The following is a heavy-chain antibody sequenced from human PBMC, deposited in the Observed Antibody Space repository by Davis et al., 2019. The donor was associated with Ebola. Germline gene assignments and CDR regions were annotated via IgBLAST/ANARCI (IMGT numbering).Heavy chain of an antibody. CDR1: WFTFSGSA. CDR3: TTTTTASDY. Sequence: GESLMIYCAASWFTFSGSAMHWVRQASGKGLEWVGRIRSKANSYATAYAASVKGRFTISRDDSKNTAYLQMNSLKTEDTAVYYCTTTTTASDYWGQGTLVTVSS. CDR2: IRSKANSYAT. V-gene: IGHV3-73*01. J-gene: IGHJ4*02. D-gene: IGHD4-11*01.